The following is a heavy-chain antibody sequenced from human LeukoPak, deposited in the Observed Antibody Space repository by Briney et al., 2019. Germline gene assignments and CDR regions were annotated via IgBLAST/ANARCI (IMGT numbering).Heavy chain of an antibody. CDR3: ARRIQASYWTYDFWSGYAKPDAFDI. J-gene: IGHJ3*02. D-gene: IGHD3-3*01. CDR2: ISAYNGNT. V-gene: IGHV1-18*01. Sequence: GASVKVSCKASGYTFTSYGISWVRQAPGQGLEWMGWISAYNGNTNYAQKLQGRVTMTTDTSTSTAYMELRSLRSDDTAVYYCARRIQASYWTYDFWSGYAKPDAFDIWGQGTMVTVSS. CDR1: GYTFTSYG.